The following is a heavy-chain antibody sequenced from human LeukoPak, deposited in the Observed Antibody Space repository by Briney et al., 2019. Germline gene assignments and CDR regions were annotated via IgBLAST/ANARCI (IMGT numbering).Heavy chain of an antibody. V-gene: IGHV4-59*02. D-gene: IGHD6-6*01. J-gene: IGHJ6*03. CDR3: ARVERRLVHLPRYCYYYMDV. CDR1: GGSVRNHY. CDR2: SGST. Sequence: PSETLSLTCTVSGGSVRNHYWSWIRQPPGKGLEWIGYSGSTNYNPSLMGRVAISVDTSKNQVSLQLSSVTAADTAVYYCARVERRLVHLPRYCYYYMDVCGNGTTVTVSS.